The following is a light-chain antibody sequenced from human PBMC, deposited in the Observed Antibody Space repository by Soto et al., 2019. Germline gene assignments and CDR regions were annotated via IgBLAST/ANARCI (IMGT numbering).Light chain of an antibody. CDR1: SSDVGYYNY. CDR3: SSYAGNSNV. V-gene: IGLV2-8*01. J-gene: IGLJ1*01. Sequence: QSALTQPPSASGSPGQSVTISCTGTSSDVGYYNYVSWYQQHPGKAPKLMIYEVNKRPSGVPDRFSGSKSGNTASLTVSGLQAEDEADYYCSSYAGNSNVFGTGTKVTVL. CDR2: EVN.